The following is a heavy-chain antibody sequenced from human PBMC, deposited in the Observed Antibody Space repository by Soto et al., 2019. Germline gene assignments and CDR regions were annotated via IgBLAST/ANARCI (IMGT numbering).Heavy chain of an antibody. CDR3: ARDAIDSVLEC. CDR2: ISYDGSSQ. V-gene: IGHV3-33*01. J-gene: IGHJ4*02. CDR1: GFMFSKYG. D-gene: IGHD3-3*01. Sequence: QVLLVEAGGGVVEPGMSLRLSCVASGFMFSKYGIHWVRQAPGKGLEWVGFISYDGSSQYYSDSVKGRLTISRDNSKNTVSLQMNSLRVEDTAVYYCARDAIDSVLECRGQGTLVSVSS.